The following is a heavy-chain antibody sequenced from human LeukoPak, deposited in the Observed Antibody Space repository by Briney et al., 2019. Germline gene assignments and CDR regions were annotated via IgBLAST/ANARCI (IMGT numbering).Heavy chain of an antibody. Sequence: SETLSLTCTVSGGSISSSSYYWGWIRQPPRKGLEWIRSIYYSGSTYYNPSLKSRVTISVDTSKNQFSLKLSSVTAADTAVYYCARRRYSSSSGLNYYYYMDVWGKGTTVTVSS. D-gene: IGHD6-6*01. V-gene: IGHV4-39*01. CDR2: IYYSGST. CDR1: GGSISSSSYY. J-gene: IGHJ6*03. CDR3: ARRRYSSSSGLNYYYYMDV.